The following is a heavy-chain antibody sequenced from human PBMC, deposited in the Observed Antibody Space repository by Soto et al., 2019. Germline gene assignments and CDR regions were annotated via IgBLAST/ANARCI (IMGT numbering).Heavy chain of an antibody. J-gene: IGHJ6*02. D-gene: IGHD2-2*01. CDR2: ISGSGGST. CDR3: AKGLGYCISTSCYANIYYYYYGMDV. Sequence: EVQLLESGGGLVQPGGSLRLSCAASGFTFSSYAMSWVRQAPGKGLEWVSAISGSGGSTYYADSMKGRFTISRDNSKNTLYLQMNSLRAEDTAVYYCAKGLGYCISTSCYANIYYYYYGMDVWGQGTTVTVSS. CDR1: GFTFSSYA. V-gene: IGHV3-23*01.